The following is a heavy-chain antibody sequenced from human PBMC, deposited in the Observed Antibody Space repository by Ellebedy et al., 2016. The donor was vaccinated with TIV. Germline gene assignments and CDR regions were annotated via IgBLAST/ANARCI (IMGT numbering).Heavy chain of an antibody. D-gene: IGHD4-17*01. J-gene: IGHJ4*02. V-gene: IGHV6-1*01. CDR2: TYYRSKWFN. CDR1: GDSLSSNSAP. CDR3: ARGVGDPNDYGDGGFEGGFDY. Sequence: MPSETLSLTCGISGDSLSSNSAPWNWITQSPSRGLEWLGRTYYRSKWFNHYAESVKSRITITPDTSKNQFSLQLNSVTPEDTAVYYCARGVGDPNDYGDGGFEGGFDYWGQGTLVTVSS.